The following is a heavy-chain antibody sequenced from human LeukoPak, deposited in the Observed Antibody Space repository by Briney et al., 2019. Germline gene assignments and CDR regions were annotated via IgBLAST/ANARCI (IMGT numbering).Heavy chain of an antibody. Sequence: GGSLRLSCAASGFTFSSYWMHWVRHAPGKGLVWVSRINSDGSSTSYADSVKGRFTISRDNAKNTLYLQMNSLRAEDTAMYYCASDGYSSGWYEGYWGQGTLVTVSS. J-gene: IGHJ4*02. CDR2: INSDGSST. CDR3: ASDGYSSGWYEGY. V-gene: IGHV3-74*01. CDR1: GFTFSSYW. D-gene: IGHD6-19*01.